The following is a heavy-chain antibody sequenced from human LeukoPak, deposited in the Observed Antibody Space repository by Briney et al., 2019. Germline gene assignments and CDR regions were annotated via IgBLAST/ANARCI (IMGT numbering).Heavy chain of an antibody. Sequence: GGSLRLSCAASGFTFSRHSMNWVRQAPGKGLEWVSSSSTSSSYIYYADSVKGRFTISRDNSKNTLDLQMNSLRAEDTAVYYCAKDMEIVVVVAAAFDIWGQGTMVTVSS. D-gene: IGHD2-15*01. CDR1: GFTFSRHS. J-gene: IGHJ3*02. V-gene: IGHV3-21*06. CDR3: AKDMEIVVVVAAAFDI. CDR2: SSTSSSYI.